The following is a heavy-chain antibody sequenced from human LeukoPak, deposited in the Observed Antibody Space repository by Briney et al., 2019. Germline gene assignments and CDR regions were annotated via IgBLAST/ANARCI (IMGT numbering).Heavy chain of an antibody. CDR3: ARDILRVGVTLYFDY. Sequence: GGAVRLSRAASGLIFGGDWMWGVGEAPEKGLEWVGMIKQDGSDIHYVDSVKSRFTIFRDNAKNSLYLQMDSLRAEDTAVYYCARDILRVGVTLYFDYWGQGNLVTVSS. D-gene: IGHD1-26*01. CDR1: GLIFGGDW. CDR2: IKQDGSDI. J-gene: IGHJ4*02. V-gene: IGHV3-7*01.